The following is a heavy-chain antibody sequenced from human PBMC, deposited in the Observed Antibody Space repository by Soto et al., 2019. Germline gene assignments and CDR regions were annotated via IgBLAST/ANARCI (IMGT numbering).Heavy chain of an antibody. CDR3: ARHEATYYHSYGLDV. CDR2: IHPGESDI. J-gene: IGHJ6*02. CDR1: GYSLTTYW. V-gene: IGHV5-51*01. Sequence: PGESLKISCKSYGYSLTTYWIGWVRQMPGKGLEWMGSIHPGESDIRYSPSFQGQVTISADRSITTAYPQWRSLKASDTAIYYCARHEATYYHSYGLDVWGQGPTVPVSS.